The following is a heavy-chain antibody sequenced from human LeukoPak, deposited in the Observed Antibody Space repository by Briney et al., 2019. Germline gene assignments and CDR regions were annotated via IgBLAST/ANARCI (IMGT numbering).Heavy chain of an antibody. Sequence: GASVKVSCKASGYIFTSYYMHWVRQAPGQGLEWMGVIHPSGGSTSYAQRFQGRVTMTRDTSTSTVYMELSSLRSEDTAVYYCASGYCSGGSCYEGWFDPWGQGTLVTVSS. CDR2: IHPSGGST. D-gene: IGHD2-15*01. CDR1: GYIFTSYY. J-gene: IGHJ5*02. CDR3: ASGYCSGGSCYEGWFDP. V-gene: IGHV1-46*01.